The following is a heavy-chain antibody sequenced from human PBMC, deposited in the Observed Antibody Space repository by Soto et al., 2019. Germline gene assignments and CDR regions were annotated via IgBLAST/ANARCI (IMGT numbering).Heavy chain of an antibody. D-gene: IGHD2-2*01. CDR1: GFTFGDYA. CDR2: IRSKAYGGTT. Sequence: GGSLRLSCTASGFTFGDYAMSWVRQAPGKGLEWVGFIRSKAYGGTTEYAASVKGRFTISRDDSKSIAYLQMNSLKTEDTAVYYCTSCSSTSCRWFDPWGQGTLVTVSS. V-gene: IGHV3-49*04. CDR3: TSCSSTSCRWFDP. J-gene: IGHJ5*02.